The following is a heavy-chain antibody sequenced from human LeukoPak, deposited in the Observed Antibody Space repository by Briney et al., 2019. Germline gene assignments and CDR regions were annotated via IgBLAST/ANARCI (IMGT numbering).Heavy chain of an antibody. CDR3: ARHVLRWFGELDY. D-gene: IGHD3-10*01. V-gene: IGHV4-59*08. CDR1: GGSISSYY. J-gene: IGHJ4*02. CDR2: IYYSGST. Sequence: SETLSLTCTVSGGSISSYYWSWIRQPPGKGLEWIGYIYYSGSTNYNPSLKSRVTISVDTSKNQFSLKLSSVTAADAAVYYCARHVLRWFGELDYWGQGTLVTVSS.